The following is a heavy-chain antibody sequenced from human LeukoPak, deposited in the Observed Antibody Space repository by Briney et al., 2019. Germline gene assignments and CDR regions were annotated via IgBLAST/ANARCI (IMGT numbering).Heavy chain of an antibody. CDR2: INSDGNST. V-gene: IGHV3-74*01. CDR1: AFTFNNYW. D-gene: IGHD1-26*01. J-gene: IGHJ4*02. CDR3: ARDAGELRPFDY. Sequence: GGSLRLSCAASAFTFNNYWMHWVRQAPGKGLVWASRINSDGNSTTYADSVKGRFTISRDNAKNTLYLQMNSLRAEDTALYCCARDAGELRPFDYWGQGTLVTVSS.